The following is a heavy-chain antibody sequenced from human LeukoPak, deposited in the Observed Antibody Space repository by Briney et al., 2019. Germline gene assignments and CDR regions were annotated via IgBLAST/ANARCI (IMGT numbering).Heavy chain of an antibody. V-gene: IGHV3-53*01. CDR1: GFTVSSNY. Sequence: PGGSLRLSCAASGFTVSSNYMSWVRQAPGKGLEWVSVIYSGGSTYYAHSVKGRFTISRDNSKNTLYLQMNSLRAEDTAVYYCARGGAYNWFDPWGQGTLVTVSS. CDR3: ARGGAYNWFDP. CDR2: IYSGGST. J-gene: IGHJ5*02. D-gene: IGHD1-26*01.